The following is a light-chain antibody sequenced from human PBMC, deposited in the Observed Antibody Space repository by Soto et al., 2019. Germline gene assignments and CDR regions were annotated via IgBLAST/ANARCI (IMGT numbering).Light chain of an antibody. CDR1: QSVSGT. CDR3: QQYNDWPWT. Sequence: IVLTQSPATLSVSPGERATLSCRASQSVSGTLAWYQQKPGQAPRLLIHGASTRAPGFPARFSGSGSGTDFTLTISSLQSEDFAVYYCQQYNDWPWTFGQGTKVDIK. CDR2: GAS. V-gene: IGKV3-15*01. J-gene: IGKJ1*01.